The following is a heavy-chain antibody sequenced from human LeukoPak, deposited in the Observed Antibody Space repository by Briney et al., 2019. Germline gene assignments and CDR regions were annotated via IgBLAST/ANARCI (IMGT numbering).Heavy chain of an antibody. CDR1: GGSFSGYY. J-gene: IGHJ5*02. D-gene: IGHD2-21*02. CDR3: ARLQVVVVTATPYNWFDP. Sequence: PSETLSLTCAVYGGSFSGYYWSWIRQPPGKGLEWIGEINHSGSTNYNPSLKSRVTISVDTSKNQFSLKLSSVTAADTAVYYCARLQVVVVTATPYNWFDPWGQGTLVTVSS. V-gene: IGHV4-34*01. CDR2: INHSGST.